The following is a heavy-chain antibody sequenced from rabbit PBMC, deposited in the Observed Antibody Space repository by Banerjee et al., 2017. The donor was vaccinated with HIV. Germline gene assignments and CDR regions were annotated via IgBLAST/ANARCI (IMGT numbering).Heavy chain of an antibody. Sequence: QEQLVESGGGLVKPGASLTLTCTASGFSFSSSYYMCWVRQAPGKGPEWIACIYTGSHGTTYYASWAKGRFTISKTSSTTVTLQMTSLTAADTATYFCARDYDDYGDYYFNLWGPGTLVTVS. CDR2: IYTGSHGTT. J-gene: IGHJ4*01. CDR3: ARDYDDYGDYYFNL. CDR1: GFSFSSSYY. D-gene: IGHD2-1*01. V-gene: IGHV1S45*01.